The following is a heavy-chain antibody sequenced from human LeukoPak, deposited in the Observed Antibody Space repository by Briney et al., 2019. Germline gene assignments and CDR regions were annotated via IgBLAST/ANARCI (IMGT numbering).Heavy chain of an antibody. Sequence: PGGSLRLSCAASGFTFSSYWMTWVRQAPGKGLEWVANINQDGSERHYVDSVKGRFTISRDNAKNSLYLEMNSLRAEDTAVYYCARDEYSGSYVYWGQGTLVTVSS. CDR1: GFTFSSYW. J-gene: IGHJ4*02. CDR2: INQDGSER. CDR3: ARDEYSGSYVY. D-gene: IGHD1-26*01. V-gene: IGHV3-7*05.